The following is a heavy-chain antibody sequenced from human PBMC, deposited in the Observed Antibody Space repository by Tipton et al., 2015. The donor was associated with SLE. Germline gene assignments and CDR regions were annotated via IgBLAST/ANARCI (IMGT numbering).Heavy chain of an antibody. Sequence: TLSLTCTVSGVSISTYYWTWIRQPPGKGLEWIAYIYYSGSTNYNPSLKSRVTISVDTSKNQFSLKLSSVTAADTAVYYCARVPAFYYYYMDVWGKGTTVTVSS. J-gene: IGHJ6*03. D-gene: IGHD2-2*01. CDR1: GVSISTYY. V-gene: IGHV4-59*01. CDR3: ARVPAFYYYYMDV. CDR2: IYYSGST.